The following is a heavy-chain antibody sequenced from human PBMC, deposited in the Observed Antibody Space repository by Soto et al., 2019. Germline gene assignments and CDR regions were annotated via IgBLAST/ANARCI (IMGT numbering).Heavy chain of an antibody. J-gene: IGHJ3*02. Sequence: EVQLVESGGGLVKPGGSLRLSCAASGFTFSNVWMTWIRQAPEKGLEWVGRIKRKTDGETTDYGAPVKGRFTVSRDDSKNTLYLQMNSLKTEDTGLYYCATSEWNDAFDIWGHGTMVTVSS. CDR3: ATSEWNDAFDI. V-gene: IGHV3-15*01. D-gene: IGHD3-3*01. CDR1: GFTFSNVW. CDR2: IKRKTDGETT.